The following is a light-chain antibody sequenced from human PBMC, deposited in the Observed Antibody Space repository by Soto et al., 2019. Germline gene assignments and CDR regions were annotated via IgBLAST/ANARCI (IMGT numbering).Light chain of an antibody. CDR1: QSVNRY. V-gene: IGKV3-20*01. J-gene: IGKJ5*01. CDR3: QQYHTSPIT. Sequence: EIVLTQSPATLSLSPGERATLSCWASQSVNRYLVWYQQKPGQAPRLLIFGASTRATGIPDRFSGSESGTDFTLTISRLEPEDFAMYYCQQYHTSPITFGHGTRLEV. CDR2: GAS.